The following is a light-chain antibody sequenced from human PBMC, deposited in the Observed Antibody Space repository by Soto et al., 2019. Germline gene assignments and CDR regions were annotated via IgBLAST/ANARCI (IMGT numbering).Light chain of an antibody. V-gene: IGLV2-11*01. CDR3: CSYAGSYTNWV. Sequence: QSALTQPRSVSGSPGQSVTISCTGTRSDVGGYNYVSWYQQHPGKAPKLMIYDVSKRPSGVPDRFSGSKSGNTASLTISGLQAEDEADYYSCSYAGSYTNWVFGGGTKLTVL. CDR1: RSDVGGYNY. CDR2: DVS. J-gene: IGLJ3*02.